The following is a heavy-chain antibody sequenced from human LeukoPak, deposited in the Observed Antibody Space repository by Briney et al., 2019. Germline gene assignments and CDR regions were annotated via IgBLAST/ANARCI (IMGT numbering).Heavy chain of an antibody. CDR1: GGSISSGSYY. J-gene: IGHJ5*02. V-gene: IGHV4-61*02. D-gene: IGHD6-13*01. CDR3: ARLLKYSSSWYPRDNWFDP. Sequence: SQTLSLTCTVSGGSISSGSYYWSWIRQPAGKGLEWIGRIYTSGSTNYNPSLKSRVTISVDTSKNQFSLKLSSVTAADTAVYYCARLLKYSSSWYPRDNWFDPWGQGTLVTVSS. CDR2: IYTSGST.